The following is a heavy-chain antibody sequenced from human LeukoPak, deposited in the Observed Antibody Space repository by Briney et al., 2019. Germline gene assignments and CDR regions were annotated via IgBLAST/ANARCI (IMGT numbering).Heavy chain of an antibody. CDR1: GGSISSYY. D-gene: IGHD3-22*01. CDR3: ARVSYDSSGYFDY. Sequence: SETLSLTCTVSGGSISSYYWSWIRQPPGKGLEWIGYIYYSGSTNYNPSLKSRVTISVDTSKNQFSLKLSSVTAADTAAYYCARVSYDSSGYFDYWGQGTLVTVSS. J-gene: IGHJ4*02. V-gene: IGHV4-59*01. CDR2: IYYSGST.